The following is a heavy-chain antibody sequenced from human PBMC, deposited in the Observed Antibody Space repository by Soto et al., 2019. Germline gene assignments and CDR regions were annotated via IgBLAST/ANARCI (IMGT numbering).Heavy chain of an antibody. CDR3: ARAKKEQWLPEYFQH. D-gene: IGHD6-19*01. CDR1: GYTFTSYG. CDR2: ISAYNGNT. J-gene: IGHJ1*01. V-gene: IGHV1-18*01. Sequence: GDSVKVSCKASGYTFTSYGISWVRQAPGQGLEWMGWISAYNGNTNYAQKLQGRVTMTTDTSTSTAYMELRSLRSDDTAVYYCARAKKEQWLPEYFQHWGQGTLVT.